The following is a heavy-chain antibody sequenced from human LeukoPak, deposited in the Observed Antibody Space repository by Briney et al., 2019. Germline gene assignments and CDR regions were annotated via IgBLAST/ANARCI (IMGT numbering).Heavy chain of an antibody. CDR1: GGSISSGGYY. Sequence: SQTLSLTCTVSGGSISSGGYYWSWIRQPPGKGLEWIGYIYHSGSTYYNPPLKSRVTISVDRSKNQFSLKLSSVTAADTAVYYCARVVSPDPIDAFDIWGQGTMVTVSS. CDR3: ARVVSPDPIDAFDI. D-gene: IGHD1-14*01. J-gene: IGHJ3*02. V-gene: IGHV4-30-2*01. CDR2: IYHSGST.